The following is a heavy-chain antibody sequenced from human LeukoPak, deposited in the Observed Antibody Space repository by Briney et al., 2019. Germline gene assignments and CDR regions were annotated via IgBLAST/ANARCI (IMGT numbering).Heavy chain of an antibody. V-gene: IGHV4-30-2*01. CDR3: ARADGDFGSDY. CDR2: IYHSGST. D-gene: IGHD4-17*01. CDR1: GGSISSGGYS. J-gene: IGHJ4*02. Sequence: SETLSLTCAVSGGSISSGGYSWSWIRQPPGKGLEWIGYIYHSGSTYYNPSLKSRVTISVDRSKSQFSLKLSSVTAADTAVYYCARADGDFGSDYWGQGTLVTVSS.